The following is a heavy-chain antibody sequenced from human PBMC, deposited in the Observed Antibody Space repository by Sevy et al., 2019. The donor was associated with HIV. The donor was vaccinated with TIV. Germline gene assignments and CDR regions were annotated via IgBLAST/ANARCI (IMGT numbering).Heavy chain of an antibody. CDR2: ISGSGDTT. CDR1: GFTFSSYA. CDR3: AKDEWDSRNWYKDY. V-gene: IGHV3-23*01. D-gene: IGHD6-13*01. Sequence: QLGGSLRLSCAASGFTFSSYAMNWVRQAPGKGLEWVSTISGSGDTTYYADPVKGRFTISRDNSKNTLYLQMNSLRAEDTAIYYCAKDEWDSRNWYKDYWGQGTLVTVSS. J-gene: IGHJ4*02.